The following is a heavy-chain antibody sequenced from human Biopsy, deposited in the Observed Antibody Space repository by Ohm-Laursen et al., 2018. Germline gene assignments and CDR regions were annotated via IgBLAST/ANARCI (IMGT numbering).Heavy chain of an antibody. CDR3: ARLRGGVVINYSWFDP. V-gene: IGHV4-39*01. CDR2: ISYRGTT. D-gene: IGHD3-3*01. CDR1: GGSIRSNGFY. J-gene: IGHJ5*02. Sequence: SDTLSLTCTVSGGSIRSNGFYWGWIRQPPGKGLEWIGSISYRGTTSYNPSLKSRVAISVDTSKNQLSLNLNSVTAADTAVFYCARLRGGVVINYSWFDPWGQGILVTVSS.